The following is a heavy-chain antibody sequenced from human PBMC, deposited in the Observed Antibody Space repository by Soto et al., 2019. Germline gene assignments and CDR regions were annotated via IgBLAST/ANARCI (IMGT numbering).Heavy chain of an antibody. CDR3: AKDRGIQGGGFDP. D-gene: IGHD3-10*01. J-gene: IGHJ5*02. CDR2: ISGSGNSA. V-gene: IGHV3-23*01. Sequence: LSCASSRFAFSTYSMNWALQAPGKGLEWVSVISGSGNSAYNPDFVKGRSTITRDNSQHTLYLQINSLRAEDTAVYYCAKDRGIQGGGFDPWGQGTLVTVSS. CDR1: RFAFSTYS.